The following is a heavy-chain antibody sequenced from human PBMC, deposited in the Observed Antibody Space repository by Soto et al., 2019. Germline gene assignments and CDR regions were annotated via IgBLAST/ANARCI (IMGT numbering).Heavy chain of an antibody. V-gene: IGHV1-18*01. CDR1: GYTFSNYG. J-gene: IGHJ5*02. D-gene: IGHD2-2*01. CDR2: ISLYSDGT. CDR3: ARVVPGAEAWFGP. Sequence: QVQLVQSGGEVKRPGASVKVSCKTSGYTFSNYGITWVRQAPGQPLEWLGWISLYSDGTNYAQTLQGRVSMTTDTSTTTAYMELRSLRADDTAFYYCARVVPGAEAWFGPWGQGTLVTVSS.